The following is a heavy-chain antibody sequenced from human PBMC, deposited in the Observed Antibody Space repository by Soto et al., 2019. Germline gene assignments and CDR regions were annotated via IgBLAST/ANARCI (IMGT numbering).Heavy chain of an antibody. D-gene: IGHD6-13*01. CDR2: ISGFNGNT. V-gene: IGHV1-18*01. CDR3: ARASAYSTPWSFDN. J-gene: IGHJ4*02. Sequence: QVQLVQSGAEVKKPGASVRVSCNASGYTFSRYGISWVRQAPGQGLEWMGWISGFNGNTKESEKLQGRVTLTTDTAANTAHMELRGLRSDDTAVYYCARASAYSTPWSFDNWGQGTLVTVSS. CDR1: GYTFSRYG.